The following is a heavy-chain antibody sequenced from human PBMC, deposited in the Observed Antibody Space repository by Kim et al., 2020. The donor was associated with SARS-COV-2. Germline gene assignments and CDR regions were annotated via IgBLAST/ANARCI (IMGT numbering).Heavy chain of an antibody. CDR3: AKNWAVARQAYAI. D-gene: IGHD6-19*01. CDR1: GFTFSIYA. V-gene: IGHV3-23*01. J-gene: IGHJ3*02. Sequence: GGSLRLSCAASGFTFSIYAMTWVRQAPGKGLEWVSAISSGGDTTKYAESVEGRFTISRDNSKNTLYLQMNSLRVEDTAVYYCAKNWAVARQAYAIWGQGTMVTVSS. CDR2: ISSGGDTT.